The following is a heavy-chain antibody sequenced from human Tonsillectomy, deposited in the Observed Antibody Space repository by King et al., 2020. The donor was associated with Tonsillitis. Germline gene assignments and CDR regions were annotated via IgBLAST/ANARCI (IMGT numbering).Heavy chain of an antibody. J-gene: IGHJ4*02. D-gene: IGHD3-3*01. CDR1: GYKFTSYF. V-gene: IGHV5-51*03. CDR3: ARLFWGGPHVKSFDY. Sequence: QLVQSGAEVRKPGESLKTSCKGSGYKFTSYFIGWVRQMPGKGLEWVAIIYPGDSDTRYSPSFQGQVTIPADKSISTAYLQWSSLKASDTAMYYCARLFWGGPHVKSFDYWGQGTLVTVAS. CDR2: IYPGDSDT.